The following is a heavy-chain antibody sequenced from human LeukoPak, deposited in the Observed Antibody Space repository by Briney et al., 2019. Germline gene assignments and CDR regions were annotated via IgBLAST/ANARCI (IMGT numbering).Heavy chain of an antibody. V-gene: IGHV4-4*02. CDR1: GGSLSSSTW. J-gene: IGHJ4*02. D-gene: IGHD3-10*01. CDR2: IYRSGTT. Sequence: PSGTLSLTCTVSGGSLSSSTWWNWVRQPPGKGLEWIGQIYRSGTTNYNPSLKSRVSISVDESKNQFSLNLTSVTAADTAVYFCARHPNYYGSGWGQGIQVTVSS. CDR3: ARHPNYYGSG.